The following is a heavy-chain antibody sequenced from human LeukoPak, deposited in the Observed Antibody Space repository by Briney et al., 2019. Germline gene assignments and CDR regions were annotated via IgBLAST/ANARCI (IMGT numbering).Heavy chain of an antibody. J-gene: IGHJ5*02. D-gene: IGHD3-22*01. CDR3: ARDRAPYDSSGYYNWFDP. CDR2: IYYSGST. CDR1: GGSISSSSYY. V-gene: IGHV4-39*07. Sequence: SETLSLTCTVSGGSISSSSYYWGWIRQPPGKGLEWIGSIYYSGSTYYNPSLKSRVTISVDTSKNQFSLKLSSVTAADTAVYYCARDRAPYDSSGYYNWFDPWGQGTLVTVSS.